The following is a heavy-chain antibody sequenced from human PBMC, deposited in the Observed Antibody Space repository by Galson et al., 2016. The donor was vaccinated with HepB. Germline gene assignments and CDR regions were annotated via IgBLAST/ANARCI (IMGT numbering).Heavy chain of an antibody. CDR2: ISGRGDTT. CDR3: AKSLYGGMDY. J-gene: IGHJ4*02. V-gene: IGHV3-23*01. CDR1: GFTFSTYA. Sequence: SLRLSCAASGFTFSTYAMSWVRQTPGKGLERVSGISGRGDTTNYVDSVKGRFTVSRDNSKNTLYLQMNSLRGEDTAVYYCAKSLYGGMDYWGQGTLVTVSS. D-gene: IGHD2-8*01.